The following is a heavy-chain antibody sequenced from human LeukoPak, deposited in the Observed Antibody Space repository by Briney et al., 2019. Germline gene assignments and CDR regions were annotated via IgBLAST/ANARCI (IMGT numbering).Heavy chain of an antibody. CDR2: FDPEDGET. CDR1: GYTLTELS. CDR3: ATDPSLTGTTRRGFDP. Sequence: ASVKVSCKVSGYTLTELSMHWVRQAPGKGLEWMGGFDPEDGETIYAQKFQGRVTMTEDTSTDTAYMELSSLRSEDTAVYYCATDPSLTGTTRRGFDPWGQGTLVTVSS. J-gene: IGHJ5*02. V-gene: IGHV1-24*01. D-gene: IGHD1-7*01.